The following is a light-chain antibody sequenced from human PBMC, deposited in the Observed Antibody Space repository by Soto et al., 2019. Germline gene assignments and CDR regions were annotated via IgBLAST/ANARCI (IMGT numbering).Light chain of an antibody. CDR1: QSIASDY. CDR3: QQYGSSYSWT. CDR2: GAS. Sequence: EIELTQSPSTLTLSAGGRRTISCRASQSIASDYLAWHQQRPSHPARLLIYGASSRASGVPDSFSGSGCGTEFSLTINTLEHEDFSAYYCQQYGSSYSWTFGQGTKVDIK. J-gene: IGKJ1*01. V-gene: IGKV3-20*01.